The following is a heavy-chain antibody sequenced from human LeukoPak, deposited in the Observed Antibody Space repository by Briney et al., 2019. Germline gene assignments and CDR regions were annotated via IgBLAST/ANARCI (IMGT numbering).Heavy chain of an antibody. CDR3: ATRKLGNDY. D-gene: IGHD7-27*01. J-gene: IGHJ4*02. Sequence: SETLSLTCTVSGGSVSNYYWSCIRQSPAKGLEWIGYIYYTETSYDPSLKRRVTISAATSKNPFYLRLYSVTAADTAVYYCATRKLGNDYWGQGTLVTVSS. CDR2: IYYTET. CDR1: GGSVSNYY. V-gene: IGHV4-59*02.